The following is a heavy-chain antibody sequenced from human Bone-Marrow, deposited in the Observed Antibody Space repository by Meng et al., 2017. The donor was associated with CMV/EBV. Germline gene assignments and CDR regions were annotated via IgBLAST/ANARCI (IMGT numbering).Heavy chain of an antibody. J-gene: IGHJ4*02. V-gene: IGHV1-2*02. CDR1: GYTFTGQF. Sequence: ASVKVSCKASGYTFTGQFMHWVRQAPGQGLEWMGWINPNSGGTNSAQKFQGRVTMTRDTSISTAYMELRRLRSDDTAVYYCARVARIYVYSSSALGYWGQGTLVTVSS. CDR3: ARVARIYVYSSSALGY. CDR2: INPNSGGT. D-gene: IGHD6-6*01.